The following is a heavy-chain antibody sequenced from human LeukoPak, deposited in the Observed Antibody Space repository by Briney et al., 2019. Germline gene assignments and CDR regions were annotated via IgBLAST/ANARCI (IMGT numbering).Heavy chain of an antibody. D-gene: IGHD2-2*01. J-gene: IGHJ6*03. CDR3: ARRDGYCSRGTCGYFYMDV. CDR1: GGSISSYH. CDR2: IYYSGST. V-gene: IGHV4-59*08. Sequence: SETLSLTCTVSGGSISSYHWSWIRQPPGKGLEWLGYIYYSGSTNYNPSLKSRVTISVDTSKSQFSLKLTSVTAADTAVYYCARRDGYCSRGTCGYFYMDVWGKGTTVTVSS.